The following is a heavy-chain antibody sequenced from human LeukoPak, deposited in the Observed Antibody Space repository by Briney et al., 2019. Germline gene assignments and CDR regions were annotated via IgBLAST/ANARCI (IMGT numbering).Heavy chain of an antibody. CDR1: GYTFTDYY. Sequence: ASVKVSCKASGYTFTDYYMHWVRQAPGQGLEWMGWINPNSGGTNYAQKFQGRVTMTRDTSISTAYMELSRLRSDDTAVYFCARVKETSAIFNYWGQGTLVTVSS. D-gene: IGHD5-24*01. CDR2: INPNSGGT. V-gene: IGHV1-2*02. J-gene: IGHJ4*02. CDR3: ARVKETSAIFNY.